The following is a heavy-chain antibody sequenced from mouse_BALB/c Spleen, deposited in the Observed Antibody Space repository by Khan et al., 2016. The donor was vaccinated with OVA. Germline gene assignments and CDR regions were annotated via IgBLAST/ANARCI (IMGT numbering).Heavy chain of an antibody. D-gene: IGHD2-14*01. J-gene: IGHJ3*01. CDR3: ARDGAYYRNDGWFAY. CDR2: INPSSGYT. Sequence: QVQLKQSGAELARPGASVKMSCKASGYTFTSYTIHWIKQRPGQGLEWIGYINPSSGYTNYNKKFKDKATLTADKSSPTAYMQLSSLTSDDSAVYYCARDGAYYRNDGWFAYWGQGTLVTVSA. CDR1: GYTFTSYT. V-gene: IGHV1-4*01.